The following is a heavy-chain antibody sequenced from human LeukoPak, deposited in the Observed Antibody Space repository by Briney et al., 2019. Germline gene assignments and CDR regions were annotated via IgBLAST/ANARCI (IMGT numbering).Heavy chain of an antibody. CDR1: GFIFTNYF. CDR3: ATDRGWRTSGYYLYYFEY. D-gene: IGHD3-3*01. V-gene: IGHV3-7*01. J-gene: IGHJ4*02. Sequence: GGSLRLSCAASGFIFTNYFMSWVRQAPEKGPEWVASIKHDGSEKYYVDSVRGRFTISRDNTMNSLYLQMSSLRAEDTAVYYCATDRGWRTSGYYLYYFEYWGQGTLVTYSS. CDR2: IKHDGSEK.